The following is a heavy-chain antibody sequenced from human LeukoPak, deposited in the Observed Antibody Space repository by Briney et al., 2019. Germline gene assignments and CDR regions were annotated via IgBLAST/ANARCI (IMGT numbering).Heavy chain of an antibody. J-gene: IGHJ4*02. V-gene: IGHV1-2*02. CDR3: ASSTVVTLDY. Sequence: ASVKLSCKASGYTFAGYYMHWVRQAPGQGLEWVGWINPNSGSTNYAQKFQGRVTMTRDTSISTAYMELSRLRSDDAAVYYCASSTVVTLDYWGQGTLVTVSS. CDR1: GYTFAGYY. CDR2: INPNSGST. D-gene: IGHD4-23*01.